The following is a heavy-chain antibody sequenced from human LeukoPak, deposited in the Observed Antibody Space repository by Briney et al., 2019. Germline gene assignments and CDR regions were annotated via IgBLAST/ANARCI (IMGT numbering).Heavy chain of an antibody. Sequence: SETLSLTCTVSDGSISSSSYYWGWIRQPPGKGLEWIGSIYYSGSAYYNPSLKSRVTISVDTSKNQFSLKLSSVTAADTAVYYCARQGITIFGVVIIGYFDYWGQGTLVTVSS. D-gene: IGHD3-3*01. CDR2: IYYSGSA. CDR1: DGSISSSSYY. CDR3: ARQGITIFGVVIIGYFDY. J-gene: IGHJ4*02. V-gene: IGHV4-39*01.